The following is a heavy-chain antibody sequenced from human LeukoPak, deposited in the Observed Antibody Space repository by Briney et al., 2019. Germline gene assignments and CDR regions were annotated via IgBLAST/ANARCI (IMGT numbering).Heavy chain of an antibody. CDR1: GYTFTIYD. D-gene: IGHD4-17*01. CDR3: ARSYGDYSHFDY. Sequence: ASVTVSCTASGYTFTIYDINWVRQATGQGLEWMGWMNPNSGNTGYAQKFQGRVTMTRNTSISTAYMELSSLRSEDTAMYYCARSYGDYSHFDYWGQGTLVTVSS. J-gene: IGHJ4*02. CDR2: MNPNSGNT. V-gene: IGHV1-8*01.